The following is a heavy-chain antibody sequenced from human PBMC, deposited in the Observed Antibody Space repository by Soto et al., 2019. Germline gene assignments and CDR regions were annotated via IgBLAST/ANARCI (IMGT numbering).Heavy chain of an antibody. Sequence: QVQVVESGGGVVQPGRSLRLSCAASGFTFSNYGFHWVRQAPGKGLDWVAVISYDGINKRYVYSVTDRFTISRDNSENRVFLHMNSLRAEHTAVYYCEKSTYHDFLFYMWGQGTIVIVSS. CDR2: ISYDGINK. D-gene: IGHD3-3*01. V-gene: IGHV3-30*18. CDR3: EKSTYHDFLFYM. J-gene: IGHJ3*02. CDR1: GFTFSNYG.